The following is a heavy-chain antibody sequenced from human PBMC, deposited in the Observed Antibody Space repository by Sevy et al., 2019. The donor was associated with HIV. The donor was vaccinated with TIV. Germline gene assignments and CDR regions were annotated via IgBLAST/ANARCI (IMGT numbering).Heavy chain of an antibody. V-gene: IGHV4-39*01. CDR2: IFYSGRT. J-gene: IGHJ4*02. CDR1: GASISRSSYD. Sequence: QSQTLSLTCTVSGASISRSSYDWGWIRQPPGKGLEWVGSIFYSGRTQYNPALNSRVTIYADTSKNQFSLTLSSVTVADTAVYYCARHGGLVDRAFDFWGQGALVTVSS. D-gene: IGHD3-10*01. CDR3: ARHGGLVDRAFDF.